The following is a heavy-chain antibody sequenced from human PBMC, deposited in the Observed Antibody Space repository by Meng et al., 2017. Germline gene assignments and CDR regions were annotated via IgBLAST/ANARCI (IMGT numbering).Heavy chain of an antibody. Sequence: ASVKVSCKASGYTFTSYDIHWVRQATGQGLEWMGWMNPNSGNTGYEQKFQGRVTMTRNTSISTAYMELSSLRSEDTAVYYCARASLYDFWSGYAYGMDVWGQGTTVTVSS. CDR1: GYTFTSYD. V-gene: IGHV1-8*01. CDR2: MNPNSGNT. J-gene: IGHJ6*02. CDR3: ARASLYDFWSGYAYGMDV. D-gene: IGHD3-3*01.